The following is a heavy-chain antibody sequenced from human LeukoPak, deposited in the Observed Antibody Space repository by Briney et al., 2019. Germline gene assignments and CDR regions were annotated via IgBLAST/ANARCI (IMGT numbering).Heavy chain of an antibody. V-gene: IGHV3-9*01. CDR2: LSWNSGSI. CDR3: AKDGAPIIAAAHGFDP. CDR1: GFTFYDYA. J-gene: IGHJ5*02. Sequence: GRSLRLSCADSGFTFYDYAMHWVRPAPGKGLEWVSRLSWNSGSIGYADSVEGRFTISRDNAKNSLYLQMNSLRAEDTALYYCAKDGAPIIAAAHGFDPWGQGTLVTVSS. D-gene: IGHD6-13*01.